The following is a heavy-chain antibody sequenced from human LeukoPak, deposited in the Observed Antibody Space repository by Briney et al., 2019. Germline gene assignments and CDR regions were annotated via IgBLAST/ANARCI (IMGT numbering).Heavy chain of an antibody. V-gene: IGHV3-23*01. D-gene: IGHD3-10*01. CDR3: AKEASGYGYYFDY. CDR2: ISDSGGTT. J-gene: IGHJ4*02. Sequence: GGSLRLSCAVSGFPFSSFAMSWVRQAPGKGLEWVSVISDSGGTTFYADSVKGRFTISRDNSKNTLYLQMSSLRAEDTAVYYCAKEASGYGYYFDYWGQGTLVTVSS. CDR1: GFPFSSFA.